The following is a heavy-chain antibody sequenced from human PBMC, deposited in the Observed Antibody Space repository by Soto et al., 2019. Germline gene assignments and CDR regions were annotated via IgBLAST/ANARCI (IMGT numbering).Heavy chain of an antibody. CDR3: ARDQSGDYVWGSYRYTVYYYGMDV. CDR1: GYTFTSYY. J-gene: IGHJ6*02. V-gene: IGHV1-46*01. Sequence: ASVKVSCKASGYTFTSYYMHWARQAPGQGLEWMGIINPSGGSTSYAQKFQGRVTMTRDTSTSTVYMELSSLRSEDTAVYYCARDQSGDYVWGSYRYTVYYYGMDVWGQGTTVTVSS. CDR2: INPSGGST. D-gene: IGHD3-16*02.